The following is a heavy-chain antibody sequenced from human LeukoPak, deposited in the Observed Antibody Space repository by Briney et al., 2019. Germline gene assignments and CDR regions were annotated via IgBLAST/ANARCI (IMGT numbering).Heavy chain of an antibody. Sequence: PGGSLRLSCAASGFTFSSYAMSWVRQAPGKGLEWVSAISGSGGSTYYADSVKGRFTISRDNSKNTLYLQMNSLRAGDTAVYYCARDRKIRITMVRGGNYYYYGMDVWGQGTTVTVSS. CDR3: ARDRKIRITMVRGGNYYYYGMDV. V-gene: IGHV3-23*01. CDR1: GFTFSSYA. J-gene: IGHJ6*02. D-gene: IGHD3-10*01. CDR2: ISGSGGST.